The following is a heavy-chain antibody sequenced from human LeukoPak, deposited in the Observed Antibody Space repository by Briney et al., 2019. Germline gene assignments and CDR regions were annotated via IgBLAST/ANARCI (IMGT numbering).Heavy chain of an antibody. CDR2: IDYSEST. CDR1: GGSISTYY. D-gene: IGHD6-13*01. Sequence: ETPSLTCTVSGGSISTYYWSWIRQPPGKGLEWIGYIDYSESTNYNPSLKSRVTISLDTSKIQFSLRLSSVTAADTAVYYCARGRRSSSRYDAFDIWGQGTLVTVSS. J-gene: IGHJ3*02. V-gene: IGHV4-59*01. CDR3: ARGRRSSSRYDAFDI.